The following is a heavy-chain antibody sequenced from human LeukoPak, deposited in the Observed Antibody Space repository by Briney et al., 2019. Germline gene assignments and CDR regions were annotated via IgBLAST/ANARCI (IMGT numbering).Heavy chain of an antibody. CDR2: ISSSSSYI. CDR1: GFTFSSYN. CDR3: ARDHGTNFYDSSGYKAFQI. V-gene: IGHV3-21*06. D-gene: IGHD3-22*01. J-gene: IGHJ3*02. Sequence: PGGSLRLSCAASGFTFSSYNMNWVRQAPGEALECVSSISSSSSYIYYADSVKGRFTISRDHVNNSLYLQMNSLRAEDTAVYYCARDHGTNFYDSSGYKAFQIWGQRTMVIVSS.